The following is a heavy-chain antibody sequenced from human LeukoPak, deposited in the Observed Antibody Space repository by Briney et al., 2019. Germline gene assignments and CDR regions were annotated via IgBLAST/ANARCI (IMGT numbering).Heavy chain of an antibody. D-gene: IGHD3-10*01. CDR1: GGSISSSSYY. J-gene: IGHJ4*02. CDR2: IYYSGST. Sequence: SDTLSLTCTVSGGSISSSSYYWGWIRQPPGKGLEWIGSIYYSGSTYYNPSLKSQVTISVDTSKDQFSLKLSSVTAADAAVYYCARQIAYYYGSGSYYDYWGQGPLVTVSS. CDR3: ARQIAYYYGSGSYYDY. V-gene: IGHV4-39*01.